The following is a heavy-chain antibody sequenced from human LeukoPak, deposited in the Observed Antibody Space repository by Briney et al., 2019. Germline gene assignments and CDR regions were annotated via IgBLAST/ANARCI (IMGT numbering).Heavy chain of an antibody. V-gene: IGHV4-39*07. CDR3: ARETYYYGSGSYYNSDWFDP. CDR1: GGSISSSTDY. CDR2: IYYSGST. D-gene: IGHD3-10*01. J-gene: IGHJ5*02. Sequence: SETLSLTCTVSGGSISSSTDYWGWIRQPPGKGLEWIGNIYYSGSTYYNSSLKSRVTMSVDTSKNHFSLKLSSVTAADTAVYYCARETYYYGSGSYYNSDWFDPWGQGTLVTVSS.